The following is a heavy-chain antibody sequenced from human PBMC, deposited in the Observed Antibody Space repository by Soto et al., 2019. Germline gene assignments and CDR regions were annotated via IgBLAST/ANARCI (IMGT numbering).Heavy chain of an antibody. CDR1: GFTFSSYA. Sequence: PGGSLRLSCAASGFTFSSYAMHWVRQAPGKGLEYVSAISSNGGSTYYANSVKGRFTISRDNSKNTLYLQMGSLRAEDMAVYYCARSVLGSGYDDYWGQGTLVTVSS. V-gene: IGHV3-64*01. CDR3: ARSVLGSGYDDY. D-gene: IGHD5-12*01. J-gene: IGHJ4*02. CDR2: ISSNGGST.